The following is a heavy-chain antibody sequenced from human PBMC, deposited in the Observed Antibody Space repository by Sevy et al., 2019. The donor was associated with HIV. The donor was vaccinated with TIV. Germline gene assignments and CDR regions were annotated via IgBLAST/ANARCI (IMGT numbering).Heavy chain of an antibody. V-gene: IGHV4-34*01. D-gene: IGHD6-19*01. CDR3: ARGIGGSGWYYY. J-gene: IGHJ4*02. Sequence: SETLSLTCAVYGGSFSDYYWSWIRQPPGKGLEWIGEINNSGTTNHNPSLKSRITISVDTSKNQFSLKVGSVTAADTAVYYCARGIGGSGWYYYWGQGTLVTVSS. CDR1: GGSFSDYY. CDR2: INNSGTT.